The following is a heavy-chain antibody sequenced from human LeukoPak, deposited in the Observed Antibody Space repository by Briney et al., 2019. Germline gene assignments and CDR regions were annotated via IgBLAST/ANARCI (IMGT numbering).Heavy chain of an antibody. CDR3: ARGYDFWSGYYLCGAFDI. V-gene: IGHV4-4*07. CDR2: IYTSGST. D-gene: IGHD3-3*01. J-gene: IGHJ3*02. CDR1: GGFISSYY. Sequence: SETLSLTCTVSGGFISSYYWSWIRQPAGKGLEWIGRIYTSGSTNYNPSLKSRVTMSVDTSKNQFSLKLSSVTAADTAVYYCARGYDFWSGYYLCGAFDIWGQGTMVTVSS.